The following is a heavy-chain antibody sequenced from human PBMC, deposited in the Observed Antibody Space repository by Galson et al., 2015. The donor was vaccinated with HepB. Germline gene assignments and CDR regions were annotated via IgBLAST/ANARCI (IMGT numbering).Heavy chain of an antibody. CDR2: IIPIFGTA. V-gene: IGHV1-69*13. J-gene: IGHJ4*02. CDR3: ARVVGALKWYYFDY. D-gene: IGHD2-15*01. CDR1: GGTFSSYA. Sequence: SVKVSCKASGGTFSSYAISWVRQAPGQGLEWMGGIIPIFGTANYAQKFQGRVAITADESTSTAYMELSSLRSEDTAVYYCARVVGALKWYYFDYWGQGTLVTVSS.